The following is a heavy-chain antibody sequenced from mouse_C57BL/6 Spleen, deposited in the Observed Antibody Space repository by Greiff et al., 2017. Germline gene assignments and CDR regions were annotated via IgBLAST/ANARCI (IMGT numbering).Heavy chain of an antibody. J-gene: IGHJ1*03. CDR1: GYAFSSSW. Sequence: QVQLKQSGPELVKPGASVKISCKASGYAFSSSWMNWVKQRPGKGLEWIGRIYPGDGDTNYNGKFKGKATLTADKSSSTAYMQLSSLTSEDSAVYFCARLYGSSHWYFDVWGTGTTVTVSS. V-gene: IGHV1-82*01. D-gene: IGHD1-1*01. CDR3: ARLYGSSHWYFDV. CDR2: IYPGDGDT.